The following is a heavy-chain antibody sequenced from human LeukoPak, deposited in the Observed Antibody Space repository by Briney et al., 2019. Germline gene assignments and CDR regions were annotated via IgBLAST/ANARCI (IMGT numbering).Heavy chain of an antibody. CDR3: ARILREGGFLEWSYYYYYYGMDV. CDR1: GYTFTSYD. J-gene: IGHJ6*02. Sequence: GASVKVSCKASGYTFTSYDINWVRQATGQGLEWMGWMNPNSGNTGYAQKFQGRVTMTRNTSISTAYMELSSLRSEDTAVYYCARILREGGFLEWSYYYYYYGMDVWGQGTTVTVSS. V-gene: IGHV1-8*01. D-gene: IGHD3-3*01. CDR2: MNPNSGNT.